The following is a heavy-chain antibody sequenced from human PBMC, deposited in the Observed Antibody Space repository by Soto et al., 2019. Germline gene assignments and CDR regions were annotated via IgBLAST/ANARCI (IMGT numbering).Heavy chain of an antibody. CDR2: ILDDGSNK. J-gene: IGHJ4*02. D-gene: IGHD3-10*01. CDR1: GFTFSSYI. Sequence: QVQLVESGGGVVQPGRSLRLSCAASGFTFSSYIMHWVRQAPGKGLEWVAVILDDGSNKYYADSVKGRFTISRDNSKNTWDLERDGRGAEDTGVYYWARDDEGGSNCDLGYWGRGTLVTVSS. CDR3: ARDDEGGSNCDLGY. V-gene: IGHV3-30-3*01.